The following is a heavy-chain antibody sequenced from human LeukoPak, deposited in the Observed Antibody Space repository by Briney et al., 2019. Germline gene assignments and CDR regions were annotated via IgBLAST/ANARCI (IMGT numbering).Heavy chain of an antibody. D-gene: IGHD6-13*01. CDR3: ARDRHINSWSNDRFDY. V-gene: IGHV3-7*01. CDR1: RFTFSNYW. Sequence: GGSLRLSCAASRFTFSNYWMTWVRQAPGRGLEWVGNINQDGSEINYVDSVKGRFTISRDNAETSLYLQMNSLRAEDTATYYCARDRHINSWSNDRFDYWGQGALVTVSS. CDR2: INQDGSEI. J-gene: IGHJ4*02.